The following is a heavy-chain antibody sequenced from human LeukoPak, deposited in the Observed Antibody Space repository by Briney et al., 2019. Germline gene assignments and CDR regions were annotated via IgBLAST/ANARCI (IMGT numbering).Heavy chain of an antibody. J-gene: IGHJ4*02. CDR2: IKSKTDGGTT. D-gene: IGHD3-22*01. CDR1: GFIFTNAW. V-gene: IGHV3-15*01. CDR3: ATGDYYDSSGTFDY. Sequence: GGSLRLSCAASGFIFTNAWMSWVRQAPGKGLEWVGRIKSKTDGGTTDYGAPVKGRFTISRDDSKNTLYLQMNSLKTEDTAVYYCATGDYYDSSGTFDYWGQGALVTVSS.